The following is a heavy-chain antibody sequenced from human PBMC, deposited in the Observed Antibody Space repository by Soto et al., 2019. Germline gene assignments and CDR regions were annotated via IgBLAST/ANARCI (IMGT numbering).Heavy chain of an antibody. J-gene: IGHJ6*03. V-gene: IGHV4-59*08. CDR3: ASLGYSGYETDYYYFYYMDV. CDR1: GSCISRYY. D-gene: IGHD5-12*01. Sequence: PVTLSLTCIVSGSCISRYYRSWIRQPPGKGQEGIHYTSYSGSTNSTPPLQRRVTTSVDTSKNQSALKLSSVTAADTAVYYCASLGYSGYETDYYYFYYMDVWGKGTTVPVSS. CDR2: TSYSGST.